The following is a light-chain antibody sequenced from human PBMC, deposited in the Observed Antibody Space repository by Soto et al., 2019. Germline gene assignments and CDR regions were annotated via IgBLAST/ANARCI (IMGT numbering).Light chain of an antibody. CDR2: DNN. V-gene: IGLV1-51*01. Sequence: QSVLTQPPSVSAAPGQKVTISCSGSSSNIGNNYVSWYQQLPGTAPKLLIYDNNKRPSGIPDRFSGSKSGTSGTLDITGLQTGDEADYYCGTWDTSLSAGRFGGGTKLTVL. J-gene: IGLJ3*02. CDR3: GTWDTSLSAGR. CDR1: SSNIGNNY.